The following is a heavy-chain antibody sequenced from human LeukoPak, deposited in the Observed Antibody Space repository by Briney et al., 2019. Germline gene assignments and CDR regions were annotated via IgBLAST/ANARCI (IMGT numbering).Heavy chain of an antibody. Sequence: ASVKVSCKASGYTFTRYYMHWVRQAPGQGLEWMGIINPSGGSTAYAQKFQGRVTMTRDMSTSTVSMELSSLRSEDTAVYYCARDGGYRSSTSCYDYWFDPWGQGTLVTVSS. J-gene: IGHJ5*02. D-gene: IGHD2-2*01. CDR1: GYTFTRYY. CDR3: ARDGGYRSSTSCYDYWFDP. CDR2: INPSGGST. V-gene: IGHV1-46*01.